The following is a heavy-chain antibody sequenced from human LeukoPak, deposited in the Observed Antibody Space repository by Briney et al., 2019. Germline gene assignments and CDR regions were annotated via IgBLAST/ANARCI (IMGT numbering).Heavy chain of an antibody. D-gene: IGHD1-26*01. J-gene: IGHJ4*02. CDR1: GYTFTGYY. CDR2: INPNSGGT. Sequence: ASVNVSCKTSGYTFTGYYLHWVRQAPGQGLEWMGRINPNSGGTNFAQKFQGRVTMTTDTSISTAYMELSRLTSDDTAVYYCARGLPIVGTLKIDYWGQGTLVTVSS. CDR3: ARGLPIVGTLKIDY. V-gene: IGHV1-2*06.